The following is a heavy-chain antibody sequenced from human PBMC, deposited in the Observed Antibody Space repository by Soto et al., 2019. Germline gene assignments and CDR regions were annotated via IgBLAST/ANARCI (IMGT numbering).Heavy chain of an antibody. J-gene: IGHJ5*02. V-gene: IGHV1-69*01. CDR1: GGTFSSYA. Sequence: QVQLVQSGAEVKKPGSTVKVSCKASGGTFSSYAITWVRQAPGQGLEWMGGISPIFGTANYAQKFPGRVTITADESTSTAYMELSCLRSEDTAVDYCARERGVWWFDPWGQGTLVTVSS. CDR3: ARERGVWWFDP. D-gene: IGHD3-10*01. CDR2: ISPIFGTA.